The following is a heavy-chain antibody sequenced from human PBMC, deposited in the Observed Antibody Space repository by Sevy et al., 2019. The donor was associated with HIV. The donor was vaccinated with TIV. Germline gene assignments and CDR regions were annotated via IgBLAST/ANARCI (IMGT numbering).Heavy chain of an antibody. CDR1: GFTFSDYY. CDR3: ARVYGDYVGFDY. D-gene: IGHD4-17*01. CDR2: ISSSSSYI. J-gene: IGHJ4*02. Sequence: GGSLRLSCAASGFTFSDYYMSWIRQAPGKGLEWVSSISSSSSYIYYADSVKGRFTISRDNAKNSLYLQMNSLRAEDTAVYYCARVYGDYVGFDYWGQGTLVTVSS. V-gene: IGHV3-11*06.